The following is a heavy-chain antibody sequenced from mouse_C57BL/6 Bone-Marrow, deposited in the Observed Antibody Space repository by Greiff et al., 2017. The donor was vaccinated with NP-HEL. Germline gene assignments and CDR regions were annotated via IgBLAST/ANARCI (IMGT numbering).Heavy chain of an antibody. Sequence: VQLQQSGAELVRPGASVKLSCTASGFNIKDDYMHWVKQRPEQGLEWIGWIDPENGDTEYASKFQGKATITADTSSNTAYLQLSSRTSEDTAVYYCSDGRGDYWGQGTTLTVSS. CDR3: SDGRGDY. CDR1: GFNIKDDY. V-gene: IGHV14-4*01. CDR2: IDPENGDT. D-gene: IGHD2-3*01. J-gene: IGHJ2*01.